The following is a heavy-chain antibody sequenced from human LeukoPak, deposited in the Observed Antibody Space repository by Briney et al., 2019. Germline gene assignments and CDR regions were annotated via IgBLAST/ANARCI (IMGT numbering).Heavy chain of an antibody. V-gene: IGHV3-23*01. CDR2: ISDSGGST. D-gene: IGHD2-21*01. Sequence: PGGSLRLSCAASGFTFSSYAMSWVRQAPGKGLEWVSGISDSGGSTYYTDSVKGRFTISRDNSKNTLYLQMNSLRAEDTAVYYCAKEDVMVPRFDYWGQGTLVTVSS. CDR3: AKEDVMVPRFDY. CDR1: GFTFSSYA. J-gene: IGHJ4*02.